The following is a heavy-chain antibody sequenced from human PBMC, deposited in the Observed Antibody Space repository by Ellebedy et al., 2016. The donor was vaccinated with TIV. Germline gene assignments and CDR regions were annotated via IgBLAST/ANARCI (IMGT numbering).Heavy chain of an antibody. CDR3: ARVDRGSSWYILDY. D-gene: IGHD6-13*01. CDR2: IYYSGST. CDR1: GGSISSYY. J-gene: IGHJ4*02. Sequence: SETLSLTCTVSGGSISSYYWSWIRQPPGKGLEWIGYIYYSGSTNYNPSLKSRVTISVDTSKNQFSLKLSSVTAADTAVYYCARVDRGSSWYILDYWGQGTLVTVSS. V-gene: IGHV4-59*12.